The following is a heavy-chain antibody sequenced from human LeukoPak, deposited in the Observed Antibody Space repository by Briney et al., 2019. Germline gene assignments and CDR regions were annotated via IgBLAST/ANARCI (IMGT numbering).Heavy chain of an antibody. CDR3: AREYYGDYYSDY. CDR1: GFTFSSYG. D-gene: IGHD4-17*01. Sequence: PGRSLRLSCAASGFTFSSYGMHWVRQAPGKGLEWVALIWYDGSNKYHADSVKGRFTISRDNSKNTLFLQMNSLRAEDTAVYYCAREYYGDYYSDYWGQGTLVTVSS. V-gene: IGHV3-33*01. CDR2: IWYDGSNK. J-gene: IGHJ4*02.